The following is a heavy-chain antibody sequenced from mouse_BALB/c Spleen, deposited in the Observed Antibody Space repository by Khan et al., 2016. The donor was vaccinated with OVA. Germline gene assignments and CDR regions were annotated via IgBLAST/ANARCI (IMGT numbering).Heavy chain of an antibody. CDR1: GFTFSSYG. J-gene: IGHJ2*01. Sequence: EVEMVESGGGLVQPGGSRKLSCAASGFTFSSYGMHWVRQAPEKGLEWVAYISGYSSTIYFTDTVKGRFTISRDNPKTTLSQQMTSRMSEDTAMNYCATSYYYGYYFDYWGPGTTLTVSS. CDR2: ISGYSSTI. D-gene: IGHD1-1*01. V-gene: IGHV5-17*02. CDR3: ATSYYYGYYFDY.